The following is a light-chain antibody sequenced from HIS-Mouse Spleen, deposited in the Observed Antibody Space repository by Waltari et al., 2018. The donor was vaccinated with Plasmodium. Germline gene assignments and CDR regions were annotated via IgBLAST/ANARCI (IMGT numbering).Light chain of an antibody. CDR1: QMVSSN. J-gene: IGKJ3*01. Sequence: EIVMTQFPATLSVSPGERAPLSCRASQMVSSNLAWYQQKPGQAPRLLIYGASTRATGIPARFSGSGSGTEFTLTISSLQSEDFAVYYCQQYNNWSFTFGPGTKVDIK. V-gene: IGKV3-15*01. CDR3: QQYNNWSFT. CDR2: GAS.